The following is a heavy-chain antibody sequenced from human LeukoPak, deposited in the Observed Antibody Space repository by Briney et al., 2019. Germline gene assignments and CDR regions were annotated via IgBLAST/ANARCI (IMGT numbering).Heavy chain of an antibody. CDR2: IDHSGST. D-gene: IGHD2-2*01. CDR3: ARDGRGAAAPDDAFDV. V-gene: IGHV4-4*02. Sequence: SETLSLTCAVSGGSIINSNWWSWVRQPPGKGLEWIGEIDHSGSTSYNPSLKSRVTMSVDRSQNQFSLRLSTVTAADTAVYYCARDGRGAAAPDDAFDVWGQGTMVTVSS. CDR1: GGSIINSNW. J-gene: IGHJ3*01.